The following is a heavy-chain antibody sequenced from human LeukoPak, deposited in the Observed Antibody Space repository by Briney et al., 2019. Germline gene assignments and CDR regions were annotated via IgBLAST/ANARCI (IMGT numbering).Heavy chain of an antibody. CDR1: GFSRSRYW. J-gene: IGHJ5*02. CDR2: INTDGSVE. V-gene: IGHV3-7*01. CDR3: APSP. Sequence: PGGSLRLSCVASGFSRSRYWINWVRQAPGKGLEWVANINTDGSVEYYGNSVNGRFTISRDNAKNSVYLQMNSLRVEDTAIYYCAPSPWDQVTLVTVSS.